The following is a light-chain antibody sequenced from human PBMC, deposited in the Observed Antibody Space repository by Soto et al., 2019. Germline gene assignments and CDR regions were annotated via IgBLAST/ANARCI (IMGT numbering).Light chain of an antibody. CDR2: NAS. J-gene: IGKJ5*01. V-gene: IGKV3-11*01. CDR1: QSVSSY. Sequence: EIVLTQSPATLSLSPGERATLSCRASQSVSSYLVWYQQKPGQAPRLLIYNASNRATGIPARFSGSGSGTDFTLTIISLEPEDFAVYYCQQRSDRPITFGKGTRLEIK. CDR3: QQRSDRPIT.